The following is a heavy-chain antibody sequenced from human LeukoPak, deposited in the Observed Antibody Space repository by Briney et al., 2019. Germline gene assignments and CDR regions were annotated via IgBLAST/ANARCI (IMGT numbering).Heavy chain of an antibody. CDR1: GGSISSYY. Sequence: SETLSLTFTVSGGSISSYYWSWIRQPPGKGLEWIGRIYTSGSTNYNPSLKSRVTISVDTSKNQFSLKLGSVTAADTAVYYCAGEIAAAENDYWGQGTLVTVSS. CDR3: AGEIAAAENDY. D-gene: IGHD6-13*01. V-gene: IGHV4-4*08. CDR2: IYTSGST. J-gene: IGHJ4*02.